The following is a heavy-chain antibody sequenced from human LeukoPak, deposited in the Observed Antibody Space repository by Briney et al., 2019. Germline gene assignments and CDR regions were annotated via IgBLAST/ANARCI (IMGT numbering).Heavy chain of an antibody. CDR3: ARDSSPMVVVVIMDY. Sequence: ASVKVSCKASVYTFSSSGLSWVRQTSGQGPEWMGCICGYNGNTEYAQKFQGRVTMNTDTSTSTAYMELKSLRSDDTAVYDCARDSSPMVVVVIMDYWGQGSLVTVSS. J-gene: IGHJ4*02. CDR1: VYTFSSSG. D-gene: IGHD3-22*01. CDR2: ICGYNGNT. V-gene: IGHV1-18*01.